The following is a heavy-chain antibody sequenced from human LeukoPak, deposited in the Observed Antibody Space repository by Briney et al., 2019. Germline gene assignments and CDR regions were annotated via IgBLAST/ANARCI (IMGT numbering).Heavy chain of an antibody. CDR3: AREKSGSYGLEDY. CDR1: GFTFSSYW. D-gene: IGHD1-26*01. J-gene: IGHJ4*01. Sequence: PGGCLRLSCAASGFTFSSYWMHWVRQAPGKGLVWVSRINGDGNTINYADSVRGRFTISRDNAKNTLYLQMNSLRAEDTAVYYCAREKSGSYGLEDYLGHGTLVTVSS. CDR2: INGDGNTI. V-gene: IGHV3-74*01.